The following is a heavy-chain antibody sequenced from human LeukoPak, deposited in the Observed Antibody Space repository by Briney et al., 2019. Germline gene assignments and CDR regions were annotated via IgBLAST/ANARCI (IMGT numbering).Heavy chain of an antibody. D-gene: IGHD2-2*01. CDR1: GFTFSDYY. CDR2: ISSSSYT. V-gene: IGHV3-11*05. J-gene: IGHJ4*02. Sequence: PGGSLRLSCAASGFTFSDYYMSWIRQAPGKGLEWVSYISSSSYTNYADSVKGRFTISRDNAKNSLYLQMNSLRAEDTAVYYCARVGFSGVVVPAVDYWGQGTLVTVSS. CDR3: ARVGFSGVVVPAVDY.